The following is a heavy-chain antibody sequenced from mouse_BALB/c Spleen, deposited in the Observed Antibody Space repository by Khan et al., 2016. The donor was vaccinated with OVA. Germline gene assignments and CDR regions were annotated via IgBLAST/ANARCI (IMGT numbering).Heavy chain of an antibody. V-gene: IGHV1-4*01. CDR3: ARLTPYGYDAWFAY. Sequence: QVQLQQAGAELARPGASVKMSCKASGYTFTSYTMHWVKQRPGQGLEWIGYINPSSGYTNYNQKFKDKATLTADKSSSTAYMQLRSLTSEDSAVYYCARLTPYGYDAWFAYWGQGTLVTVSA. CDR1: GYTFTSYT. D-gene: IGHD2-2*01. J-gene: IGHJ3*01. CDR2: INPSSGYT.